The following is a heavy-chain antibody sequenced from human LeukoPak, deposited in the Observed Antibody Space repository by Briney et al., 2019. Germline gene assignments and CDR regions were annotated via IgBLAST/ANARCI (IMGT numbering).Heavy chain of an antibody. J-gene: IGHJ4*02. CDR2: IYPRDGST. D-gene: IGHD3-10*01. CDR3: ASRAYYYGSGSYTLVYYFDY. Sequence: APVKVSCKASGYTFTSNYTHWVRQAPGQGLEWMGMIYPRDGSTSYAQKFQGRVTVTRDTSTSTVHMELSGLRSEDTAVYYCASRAYYYGSGSYTLVYYFDYWGQGTLVTVSS. CDR1: GYTFTSNY. V-gene: IGHV1-46*01.